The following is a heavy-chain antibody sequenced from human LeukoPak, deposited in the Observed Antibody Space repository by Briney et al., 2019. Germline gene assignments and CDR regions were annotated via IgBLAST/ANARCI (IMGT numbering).Heavy chain of an antibody. CDR1: GFIFTPYE. V-gene: IGHV3-48*03. CDR3: ARGRIAVAGTYIPSNWGPQLYYMDV. J-gene: IGHJ6*03. Sequence: GGSLRLSCAASGFIFTPYEMNWVRQAPGKGLEWVSYISSTGITTYYADSVKGRFTISRDNAKNSLSLQMNSLRAEDTAVYYCARGRIAVAGTYIPSNWGPQLYYMDVWGKGTTVTVSS. D-gene: IGHD6-19*01. CDR2: ISSTGITT.